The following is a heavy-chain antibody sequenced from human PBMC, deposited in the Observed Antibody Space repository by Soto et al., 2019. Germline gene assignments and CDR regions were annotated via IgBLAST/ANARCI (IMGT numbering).Heavy chain of an antibody. CDR3: AKDREVVVNSPRFGY. CDR2: ISGSGGST. V-gene: IGHV3-23*01. J-gene: IGHJ4*02. Sequence: LRLSCAASGFTFSSYAMSWVRQAPGKGLEWVSAISGSGGSTYYADSVKGRFTISRDNSKNTLYLQMNSLRAEDTAVYYCAKDREVVVNSPRFGYWGQGTLVPVSS. CDR1: GFTFSSYA. D-gene: IGHD3-22*01.